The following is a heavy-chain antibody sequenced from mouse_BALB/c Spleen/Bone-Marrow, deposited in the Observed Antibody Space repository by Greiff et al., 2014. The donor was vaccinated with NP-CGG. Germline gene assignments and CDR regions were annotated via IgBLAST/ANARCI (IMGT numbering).Heavy chain of an antibody. CDR2: INPGSGGT. V-gene: IGHV1-54*03. D-gene: IGHD2-1*01. J-gene: IGHJ2*01. CDR1: GYAFTNYL. Sequence: QQSGAKLVRPGTSVKVSCKASGYAFTNYLIEWFKQRPGQGLEWIGVINPGSGGTNFNEKFRGKATLTADKSSSTAYMQFNSLTSDGSAVYFCAREGYYGLDYWGQGTTLTVSS. CDR3: AREGYYGLDY.